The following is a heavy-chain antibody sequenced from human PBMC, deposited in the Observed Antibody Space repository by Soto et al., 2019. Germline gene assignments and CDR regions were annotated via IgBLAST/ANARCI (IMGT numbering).Heavy chain of an antibody. V-gene: IGHV4-61*01. D-gene: IGHD3-22*01. CDR2: IYYSGST. J-gene: IGHJ4*02. Sequence: PSETLSLTCTVSGGPVSSGSYYWSWIRQPPGKGLEWIGYIYYSGSTNYNPSLKSRVTISVDTSKNQFSLKLSSVTAADTAVYYCARDNPYYYDSSGPNFDYWGQGTLVTVSS. CDR1: GGPVSSGSYY. CDR3: ARDNPYYYDSSGPNFDY.